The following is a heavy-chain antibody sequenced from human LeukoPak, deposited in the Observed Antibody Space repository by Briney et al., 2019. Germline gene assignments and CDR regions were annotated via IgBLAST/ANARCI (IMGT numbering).Heavy chain of an antibody. Sequence: GGSLRLSCAASGLTFSTFGMHGVRQAPRKGLAWVAFISYDGKTKYYADSVKGRFTISRDNSKNTLYLQMNSLRAEDTAVYYCAKEGRLYRSGWYFDYWGQGTLVTVSS. CDR1: GLTFSTFG. CDR3: AKEGRLYRSGWYFDY. CDR2: ISYDGKTK. D-gene: IGHD6-19*01. V-gene: IGHV3-30*18. J-gene: IGHJ4*02.